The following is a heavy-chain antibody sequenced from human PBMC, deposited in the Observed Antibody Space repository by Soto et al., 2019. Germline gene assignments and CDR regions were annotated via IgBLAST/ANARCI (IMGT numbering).Heavy chain of an antibody. CDR3: ARMCSGGSCYSYYYYGMDV. D-gene: IGHD2-15*01. CDR1: GYTFTSYD. CDR2: MNPNSGNT. Sequence: GASVKVSCKASGYTFTSYDINWVRQATGQGLEWMGWMNPNSGNTGYAQKFQGRVTMTRNTSISTAYMELSSLRSEDTAVYYCARMCSGGSCYSYYYYGMDVWGQGTTVTVYS. J-gene: IGHJ6*02. V-gene: IGHV1-8*01.